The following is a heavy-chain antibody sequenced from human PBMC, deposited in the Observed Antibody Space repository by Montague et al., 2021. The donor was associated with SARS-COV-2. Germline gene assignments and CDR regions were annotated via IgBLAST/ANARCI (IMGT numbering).Heavy chain of an antibody. J-gene: IGHJ4*02. Sequence: SETLSLTCTVSGGSVATGEYFWNWIRQPAGKGLEWIGRIYSSGVTNYNPSLKSRVSISIDTSKNEFSLKLSSVTAADTAVYYCARIINHFGSDGPPSLFDHWGQGIRVTASS. V-gene: IGHV4-61*10. CDR2: IYSSGVT. D-gene: IGHD2-15*01. CDR1: GGSVATGEYF. CDR3: ARIINHFGSDGPPSLFDH.